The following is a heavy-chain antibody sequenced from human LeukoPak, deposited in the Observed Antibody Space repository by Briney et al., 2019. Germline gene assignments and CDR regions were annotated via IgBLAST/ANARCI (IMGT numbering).Heavy chain of an antibody. Sequence: GGSLRLSCTPSGFTFSDYGMGWFRQAPGQGLEWVGLIRNKAYGGTTEYAASVKGRFTISRDDSKSIAYLQMNSLKTEDTAVYYCSRRYSGYDYYFDYWGQGTLVTVSS. V-gene: IGHV3-49*03. CDR2: IRNKAYGGTT. CDR1: GFTFSDYG. J-gene: IGHJ4*02. D-gene: IGHD5-12*01. CDR3: SRRYSGYDYYFDY.